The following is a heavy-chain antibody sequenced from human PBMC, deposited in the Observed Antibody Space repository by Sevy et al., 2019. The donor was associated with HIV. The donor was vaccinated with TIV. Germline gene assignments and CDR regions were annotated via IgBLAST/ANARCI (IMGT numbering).Heavy chain of an antibody. CDR2: LSFSCGKI. V-gene: IGHV3-23*01. CDR1: GFAFYDYS. D-gene: IGHD2-8*01. CDR3: AREGCTRPHDY. J-gene: IGHJ4*02. Sequence: GGSLRLSCAASGFAFYDYSMSWIRQAPGKGLEWVATLSFSCGKIKYADSVKGRFTISRDNSKNSFYLQMDNLRVEDTALYYRAREGCTRPHDYWGEGTRVTVSS.